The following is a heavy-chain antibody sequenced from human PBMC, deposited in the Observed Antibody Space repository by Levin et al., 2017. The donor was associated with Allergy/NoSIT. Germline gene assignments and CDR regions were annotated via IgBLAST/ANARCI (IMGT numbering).Heavy chain of an antibody. V-gene: IGHV6-1*01. Sequence: SQTLSLTCAISGDSVSNNIAAWSWIRQSPSRGLEWLGRTYFRSEWHNNYALSVKSRITIKPDTSKNQFSLLLNSVTPEDTAIYYCARSVAAIMAGDYFDYWGQGTLVTVSS. J-gene: IGHJ4*02. CDR1: GDSVSNNIAA. CDR3: ARSVAAIMAGDYFDY. D-gene: IGHD5-12*01. CDR2: TYFRSEWHN.